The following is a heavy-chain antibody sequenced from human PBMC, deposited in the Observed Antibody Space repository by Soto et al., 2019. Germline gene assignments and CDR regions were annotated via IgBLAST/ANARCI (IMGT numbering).Heavy chain of an antibody. J-gene: IGHJ4*02. Sequence: EVQLVESGGGLVQPGGSLRLSCAASGFIFNNYWMHWVRQAPGKGMVWVARINGDGTTTYVDSVKGRFTISRDNAKNRVYLQMNSLRVEDTAMYYCAKDSQVDTDMVRYYFDYWGQGTLVTVSS. CDR2: INGDGTT. D-gene: IGHD5-18*01. CDR3: AKDSQVDTDMVRYYFDY. CDR1: GFIFNNYW. V-gene: IGHV3-74*01.